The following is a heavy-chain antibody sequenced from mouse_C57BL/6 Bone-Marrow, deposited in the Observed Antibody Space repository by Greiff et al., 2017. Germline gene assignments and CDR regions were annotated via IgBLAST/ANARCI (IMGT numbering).Heavy chain of an antibody. Sequence: QVQLKESGAELARPGASVKLSCKASGYTFTSYGISWVKQRTGQGLEWIGEIYPRSGNTYYNEKFKGKATLTADKSSSTAYMELRSLTSEDSAVYFCANLYYWFAYWGQGTLVTVSA. J-gene: IGHJ3*01. CDR3: ANLYYWFAY. CDR1: GYTFTSYG. D-gene: IGHD2-1*01. CDR2: IYPRSGNT. V-gene: IGHV1-81*01.